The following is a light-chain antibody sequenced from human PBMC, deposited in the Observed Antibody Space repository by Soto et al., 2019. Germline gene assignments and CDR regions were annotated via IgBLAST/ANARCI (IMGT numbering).Light chain of an antibody. J-gene: IGKJ2*01. V-gene: IGKV3-20*01. CDR3: QQYGSSPSYT. CDR2: GAS. Sequence: EIVLTQSPGTLSLSPGERATLSCRASQSVRSSYLAWYQQKPGQAPMLLIYGASSRATGIPDRFSGSGSGTDFTLTISRLEPEDFAVYYCQQYGSSPSYTFGQGTKREIK. CDR1: QSVRSSY.